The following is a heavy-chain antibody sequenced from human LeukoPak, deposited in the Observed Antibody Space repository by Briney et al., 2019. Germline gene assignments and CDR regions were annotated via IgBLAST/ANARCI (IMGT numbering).Heavy chain of an antibody. CDR3: AKVEYYDFWSGSRTNWFDP. CDR1: GGSISSYY. D-gene: IGHD3-3*01. Sequence: LETLSLTCTVSGGSISSYYWSWIRQPAGKGLEWIGRIYTSGSTNYNPSLKSRVTMSVDTSKNQFSLKLSSVTAADTAVYYCAKVEYYDFWSGSRTNWFDPWGQGTLVTVSS. V-gene: IGHV4-4*07. J-gene: IGHJ5*02. CDR2: IYTSGST.